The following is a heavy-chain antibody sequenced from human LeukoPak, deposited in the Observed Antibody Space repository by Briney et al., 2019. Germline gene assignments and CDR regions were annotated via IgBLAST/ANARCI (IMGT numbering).Heavy chain of an antibody. CDR2: ISSSGSNI. CDR1: GFTFSSYA. V-gene: IGHV3-48*03. Sequence: GGSLRLSCAASGFTFSSYAMSWVRQAPGKGLEWVSYISSSGSNIYYADSVKGRFTISRDNAKNSLYLQMNSLRAEDTAVYYCARRSGWYGGFDYWGQGTLVTVSS. J-gene: IGHJ4*02. CDR3: ARRSGWYGGFDY. D-gene: IGHD6-19*01.